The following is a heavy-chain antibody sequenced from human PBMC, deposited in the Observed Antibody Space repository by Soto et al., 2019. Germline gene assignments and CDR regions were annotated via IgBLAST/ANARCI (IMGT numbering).Heavy chain of an antibody. J-gene: IGHJ6*02. V-gene: IGHV3-23*01. CDR3: TKDRKGAYYFDYGMDV. CDR1: GFTFSSYA. CDR2: ISGSGNT. Sequence: EVQLLESGGGVVQPGGSLRLSCAASGFTFSSYAMSWVRQAPGRGLEWVSSISGSGNTDYADSVKGRFTISRDNSKNTLSLQLNSRRDEDTAIYYCTKDRKGAYYFDYGMDVWGQGTTVSVSS. D-gene: IGHD3-16*01.